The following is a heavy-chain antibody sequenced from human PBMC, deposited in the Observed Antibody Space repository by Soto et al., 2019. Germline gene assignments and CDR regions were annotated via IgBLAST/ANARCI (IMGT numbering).Heavy chain of an antibody. CDR3: AIPGYSSSWTLTGAFDI. CDR1: GYTFTSYY. Sequence: ASVKVSRKASGYTFTSYYMHWVRQAPGQGLEWMGIINPSGGSTSYAQKFQGRGTMTRDTSTSTVYMELSSLRSEDTAVYYCAIPGYSSSWTLTGAFDIWGQGTMVTVSS. D-gene: IGHD6-13*01. J-gene: IGHJ3*02. V-gene: IGHV1-46*01. CDR2: INPSGGST.